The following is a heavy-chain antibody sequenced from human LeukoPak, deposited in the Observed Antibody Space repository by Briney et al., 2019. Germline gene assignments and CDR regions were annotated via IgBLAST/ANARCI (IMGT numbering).Heavy chain of an antibody. D-gene: IGHD3-16*01. CDR3: AKDRDVRGSLLDY. CDR2: ISGRGVST. V-gene: IGHV3-23*01. CDR1: AFTFSSYA. Sequence: GGSLRLSCAASAFTFSSYAMSWVGQAPGKGLEWVSAISGRGVSTYYADTVKGRFTISRDNSKSTLYMEMTSLRADDTAVYYCAKDRDVRGSLLDYWGQGTLVTVSS. J-gene: IGHJ4*02.